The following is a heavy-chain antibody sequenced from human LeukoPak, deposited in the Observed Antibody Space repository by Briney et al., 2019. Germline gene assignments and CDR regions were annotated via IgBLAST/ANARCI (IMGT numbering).Heavy chain of an antibody. D-gene: IGHD4-17*01. CDR3: TRMTTGHDY. J-gene: IGHJ4*02. CDR2: INHSGYT. Sequence: SETLSLTCGVSGVSFDDYYWSWVRQTPGKGLEWLGEINHSGYTNDSPSLKSRVTLSIDTPRKQFSLKLRSVTVADAGIYYCTRMTTGHDYWGQGTLVTASS. CDR1: GVSFDDYY. V-gene: IGHV4-34*01.